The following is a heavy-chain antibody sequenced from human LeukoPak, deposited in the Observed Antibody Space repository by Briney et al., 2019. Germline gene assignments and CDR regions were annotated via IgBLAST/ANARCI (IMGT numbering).Heavy chain of an antibody. J-gene: IGHJ4*02. CDR2: ISGRCGIT. V-gene: IGHV3-23*01. D-gene: IGHD1-1*01. CDR3: AKNWKFFDY. Sequence: GGSPRLSSAASGFTFSSYAMTWVRQTPGEGVEWVSSISGRCGITYYARSVEGRFTISRDNSQKTLYLQMNSLRAVDTAVYYYAKNWKFFDYWGQGTLVTVSS. CDR1: GFTFSSYA.